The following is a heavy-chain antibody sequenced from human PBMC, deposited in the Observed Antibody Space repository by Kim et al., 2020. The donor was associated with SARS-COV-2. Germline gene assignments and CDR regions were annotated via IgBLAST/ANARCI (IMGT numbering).Heavy chain of an antibody. CDR3: ARSGHGDFDWLFSGPERPEKTYNWFDP. CDR2: IYYSGST. J-gene: IGHJ5*02. CDR1: GGSISSSSYY. V-gene: IGHV4-39*01. D-gene: IGHD3-9*01. Sequence: SETLSLTCTVSGGSISSSSYYWGWIRQPPGKGLEWIGSIYYSGSTYYNPSLKSRVTISVDTSKNQFSLKLSSVTAADTAVYYCARSGHGDFDWLFSGPERPEKTYNWFDPWGQGTLVTVSS.